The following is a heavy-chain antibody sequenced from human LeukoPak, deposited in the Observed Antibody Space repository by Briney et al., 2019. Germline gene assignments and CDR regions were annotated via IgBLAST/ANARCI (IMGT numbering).Heavy chain of an antibody. Sequence: GGSLRLSCAASGFTFSNYGMHWVRQAPGKGLEWVSVISFDGSAKYYADSVKGRFTMSRDNSKNTLYLQMNSLRAEDTAVYYCAKGATVKGYYFDYWGQGTLVTVSS. CDR3: AKGATVKGYYFDY. CDR2: ISFDGSAK. V-gene: IGHV3-30*18. J-gene: IGHJ4*02. CDR1: GFTFSNYG. D-gene: IGHD4-11*01.